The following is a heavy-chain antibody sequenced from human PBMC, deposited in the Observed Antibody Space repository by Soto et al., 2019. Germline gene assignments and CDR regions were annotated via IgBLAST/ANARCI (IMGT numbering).Heavy chain of an antibody. J-gene: IGHJ4*02. Sequence: GGSLRLSCAASGFTFSSYGMYWVRQAPGEGLEWVAVISYDGSYKYYADSVKGRFTISRDNSKNTLYLQMNSLRVEDTAVYYCAKRDSACSVGGCLVDYWGQGTLVTVSS. CDR2: ISYDGSYK. CDR1: GFTFSSYG. V-gene: IGHV3-30*18. D-gene: IGHD2-15*01. CDR3: AKRDSACSVGGCLVDY.